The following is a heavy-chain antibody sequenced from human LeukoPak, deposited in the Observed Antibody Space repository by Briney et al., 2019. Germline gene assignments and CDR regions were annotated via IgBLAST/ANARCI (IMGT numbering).Heavy chain of an antibody. D-gene: IGHD3-9*01. V-gene: IGHV3-33*01. CDR3: ARATDVLRYFDWLLNYGMDV. CDR2: IWYDGSNK. Sequence: GGSLRLSCAVSGFTFSSYGMHWVRQAPGKGLEWVAVIWYDGSNKYYADSVKGRFTISRDNSKNTLYLQMNSLRAEDTAVYYCARATDVLRYFDWLLNYGMDVWGQGTTVTVSS. CDR1: GFTFSSYG. J-gene: IGHJ6*02.